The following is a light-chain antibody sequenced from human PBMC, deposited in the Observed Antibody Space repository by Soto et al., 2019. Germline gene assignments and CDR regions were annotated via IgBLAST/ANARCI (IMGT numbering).Light chain of an antibody. V-gene: IGLV4-69*01. J-gene: IGLJ2*01. CDR3: QTLGSGIVV. Sequence: QLVLTQSPSASASLGASIKLTCTLSRGHSNYAIAWHQQQSEKGPRYLMKLNSDGSHSKGDGIPDRFSGSSTGAERYLAVSGLQSGDEADYYCQTLGSGIVVFGGGTKLTVL. CDR1: RGHSNYA. CDR2: LNSDGSH.